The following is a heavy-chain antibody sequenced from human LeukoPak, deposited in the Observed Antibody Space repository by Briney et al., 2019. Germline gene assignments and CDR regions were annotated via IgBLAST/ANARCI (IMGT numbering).Heavy chain of an antibody. J-gene: IGHJ4*02. D-gene: IGHD6-6*01. CDR2: IYYSGST. CDR3: ARDFLYSSSSADNY. CDR1: GGSISSSSYY. V-gene: IGHV4-39*07. Sequence: SETLPLTCTVSGGSISSSSYYWGWIRQPPGKGLEWIGSIYYSGSTYYNPSLKSRVTISVDTSKNQFSLKLSSVTAADTAVYYCARDFLYSSSSADNYWGQGTLVTVSS.